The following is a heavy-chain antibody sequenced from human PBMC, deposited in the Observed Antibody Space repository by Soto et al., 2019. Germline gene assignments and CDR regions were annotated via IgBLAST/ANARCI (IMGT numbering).Heavy chain of an antibody. Sequence: SVKVSSKASGGTFSSYAISWVRQAPGQGLEWMGGIIPIFGTANYAQKFQGRVTITADESTSTAYMELSNLRSEDTAVYYCARDHGSGWYDYWGQGTLVTVSS. CDR2: IIPIFGTA. V-gene: IGHV1-69*13. CDR1: GGTFSSYA. CDR3: ARDHGSGWYDY. J-gene: IGHJ4*02. D-gene: IGHD6-19*01.